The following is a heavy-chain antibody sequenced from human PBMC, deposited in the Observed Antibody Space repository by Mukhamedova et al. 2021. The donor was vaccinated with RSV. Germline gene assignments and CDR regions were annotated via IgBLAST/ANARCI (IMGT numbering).Heavy chain of an antibody. CDR2: VHYTGTT. Sequence: WAWIRQPPGKGLEWVGHVHYTGTTNYNPSLRSRVTMSLDTSKNHFSLKLTSVPTADTAVYYCARSEWGYKFDFWGQGTLVTVSS. CDR3: ARSEWGYKFDF. D-gene: IGHD5-18*01. J-gene: IGHJ4*02. V-gene: IGHV4-61*03.